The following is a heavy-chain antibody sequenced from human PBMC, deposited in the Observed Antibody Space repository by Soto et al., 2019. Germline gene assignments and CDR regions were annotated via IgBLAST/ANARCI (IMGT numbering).Heavy chain of an antibody. CDR1: GFTFSSYA. CDR3: VKDLVGATLGRFDY. D-gene: IGHD1-26*01. CDR2: ITTGGAAT. Sequence: GGSLRLSCAASGFTFSSYALSWVRQAPGKGLEWVSSITTGGAATYYADAVKGRFTISRDNSKNTVYLQMNSLRAEDTALYYCVKDLVGATLGRFDYWGQGTLVTVSS. V-gene: IGHV3-23*01. J-gene: IGHJ4*02.